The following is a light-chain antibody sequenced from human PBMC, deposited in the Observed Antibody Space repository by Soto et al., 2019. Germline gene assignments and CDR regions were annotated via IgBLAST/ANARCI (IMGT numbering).Light chain of an antibody. CDR3: QQYYSTPRYT. V-gene: IGKV4-1*01. CDR1: QSVLCSSNNKNNKNY. CDR2: WTS. Sequence: DIVMTQSPDSLAVSLGERATINCKSSQSVLCSSNNKNNKNYLAWYQQKPGQPPKLLIYWTSTRESGVPDRFSGSGSGTDFTLTISSLHTEDVAVYYCQQYYSTPRYTFGQGTKLEIK. J-gene: IGKJ2*01.